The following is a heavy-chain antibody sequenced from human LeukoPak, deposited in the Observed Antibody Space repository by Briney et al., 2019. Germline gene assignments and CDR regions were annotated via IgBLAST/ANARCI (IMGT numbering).Heavy chain of an antibody. CDR1: GGSISSYY. CDR2: IYTSGST. D-gene: IGHD4-17*01. J-gene: IGHJ4*02. CDR3: ARDRTVTKFDY. V-gene: IGHV4-4*07. Sequence: SETLSLTCTASGGSISSYYWSWIRQPAGKGLEWIGRIYTSGSTNYNPSLKSRVTISVDTSKNQFSLKLSSVTAADTAVYYCARDRTVTKFDYWGQGTLVTVSS.